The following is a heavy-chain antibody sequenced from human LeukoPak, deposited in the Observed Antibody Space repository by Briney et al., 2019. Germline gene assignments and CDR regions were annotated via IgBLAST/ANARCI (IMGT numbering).Heavy chain of an antibody. J-gene: IGHJ4*02. CDR3: AKDTVFYGGGTNGNYFDH. D-gene: IGHD2-8*01. CDR2: ISGSGGST. V-gene: IGHV3-23*01. Sequence: GGSLTLSCAASGFTFSSYAMSWVRQAPGKGLEWVSAISGSGGSTYYADSVKGRFTISRDNSKNTLYLQMNSLRAEDTAVYYCAKDTVFYGGGTNGNYFDHRGQGTLVTVSS. CDR1: GFTFSSYA.